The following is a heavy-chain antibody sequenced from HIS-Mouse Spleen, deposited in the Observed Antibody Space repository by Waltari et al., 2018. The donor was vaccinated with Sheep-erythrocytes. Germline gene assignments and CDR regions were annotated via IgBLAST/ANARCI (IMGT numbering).Heavy chain of an antibody. J-gene: IGHJ5*02. CDR2: IYPVESET. Sequence: DVQLVQSAAAVNKPGESLKTSCKASGYIFTSYRIGRVRKRPGKGLEWKGIIYPVESETGYSPSFKGQVTISADKSISTAYLQWSSLKASNTAMYYCARLRSSGYYYDSSGYSRNWFDPWGQGTLVTVSS. D-gene: IGHD3-22*01. V-gene: IGHV5-51*01. CDR3: ARLRSSGYYYDSSGYSRNWFDP. CDR1: GYIFTSYR.